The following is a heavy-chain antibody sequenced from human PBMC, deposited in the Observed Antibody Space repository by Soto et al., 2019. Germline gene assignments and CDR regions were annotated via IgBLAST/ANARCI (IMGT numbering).Heavy chain of an antibody. V-gene: IGHV5-51*01. D-gene: IGHD6-13*01. CDR2: IYPGDSDT. Sequence: GESLKISCKGSGYSFTSYWIGWVRQMPGKGLEWMGIIYPGDSDTRYSPSFQGQVTISADKSISTAYLQWSSLKASDTAMYYCARRRGSRSYYYYYGMDVWGQGTTVTVSS. CDR1: GYSFTSYW. J-gene: IGHJ6*02. CDR3: ARRRGSRSYYYYYGMDV.